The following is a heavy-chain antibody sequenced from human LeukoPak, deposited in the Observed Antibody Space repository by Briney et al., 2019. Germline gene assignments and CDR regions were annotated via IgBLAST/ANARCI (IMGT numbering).Heavy chain of an antibody. CDR1: GFTFSSYG. CDR2: IRYDGSNK. V-gene: IGHV3-30*02. Sequence: GGSLRLSCAASGFTFSSYGMHWVRQAPGKGLEWVAFIRYDGSNKYYADSVKGRFTISRDNSKNTLYLQMNSLRAEDTAVYYCAKDFSEDFWSGLSTFQHWGQGTLVTVSS. CDR3: AKDFSEDFWSGLSTFQH. J-gene: IGHJ1*01. D-gene: IGHD3-3*01.